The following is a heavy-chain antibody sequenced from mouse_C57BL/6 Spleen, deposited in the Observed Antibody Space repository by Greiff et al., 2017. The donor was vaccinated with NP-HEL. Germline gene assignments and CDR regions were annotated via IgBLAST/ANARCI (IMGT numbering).Heavy chain of an antibody. J-gene: IGHJ1*03. D-gene: IGHD2-1*01. V-gene: IGHV5-2*01. CDR2: INSDGGST. CDR3: ARQRYYGNHWYFDV. CDR1: EYEFPSHD. Sequence: EVQLVESGGGLVQPGESLKLSCESNEYEFPSHDMSWVRKTPEKRLVLVAAINSDGGSTYYPDTMERRFIISRDNTKKTLYLQMSSLRSEDTALYYCARQRYYGNHWYFDVWGTGTTVTVSS.